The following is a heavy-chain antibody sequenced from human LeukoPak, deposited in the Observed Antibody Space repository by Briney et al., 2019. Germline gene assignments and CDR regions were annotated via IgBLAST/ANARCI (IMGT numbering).Heavy chain of an antibody. CDR1: GGTFNSYA. CDR3: ARAGWLQYYYFDY. V-gene: IGHV1-69*06. D-gene: IGHD5-24*01. CDR2: IIPIFGTA. J-gene: IGHJ4*02. Sequence: GASVKVSCKASGGTFNSYAISWVRQAPGQGLEWMGGIIPIFGTAKYAQKFQGRVTITADTSTSTAYMELSSLRSEDTAVYYCARAGWLQYYYFDYWGQGTLVTVSS.